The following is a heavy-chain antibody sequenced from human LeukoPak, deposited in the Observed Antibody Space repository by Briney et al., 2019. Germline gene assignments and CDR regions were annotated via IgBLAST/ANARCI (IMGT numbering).Heavy chain of an antibody. Sequence: GRSLRLSCAASGFTFSSYGMHWVRQAPGKGLEWVADISYDGSNKYYADSVKGRFTISRDNSKNTLYLQMNSLRAEDTAVYYCAKGGDGHNLEYYYYGMDVWGQGTTVTVSS. CDR2: ISYDGSNK. CDR1: GFTFSSYG. J-gene: IGHJ6*02. V-gene: IGHV3-30*18. D-gene: IGHD5-24*01. CDR3: AKGGDGHNLEYYYYGMDV.